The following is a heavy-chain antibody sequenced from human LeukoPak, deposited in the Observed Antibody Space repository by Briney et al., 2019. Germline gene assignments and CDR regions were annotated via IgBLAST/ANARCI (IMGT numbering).Heavy chain of an antibody. V-gene: IGHV4-39*07. J-gene: IGHJ4*02. D-gene: IGHD4-23*01. CDR1: GDSISSSNCY. Sequence: SETLSLTCTVSGDSISSSNCYWGWIRQPPGKGLEWIGSIYHSGSTYYNPSLKSRVTISVDTSKNQFSLKLSSVTAADTAVYYCARRAAGGNSGQYYFDYWGQGTLVTVSS. CDR2: IYHSGST. CDR3: ARRAAGGNSGQYYFDY.